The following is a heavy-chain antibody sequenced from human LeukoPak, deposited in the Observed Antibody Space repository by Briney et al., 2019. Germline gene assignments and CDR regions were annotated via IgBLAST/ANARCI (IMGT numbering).Heavy chain of an antibody. J-gene: IGHJ4*02. V-gene: IGHV3-48*03. CDR1: GFTFSSYE. CDR2: ISSSGSTI. D-gene: IGHD6-6*01. Sequence: GGSLRLSCAASGFTFSSYEMNWVRQAPGKGLEWVSYISSSGSTIYYADSVKGRFTISRDNAKNSLYLQMNSLRAEDTALYYCAREAARSHDFDYWGQGTLVTVSS. CDR3: AREAARSHDFDY.